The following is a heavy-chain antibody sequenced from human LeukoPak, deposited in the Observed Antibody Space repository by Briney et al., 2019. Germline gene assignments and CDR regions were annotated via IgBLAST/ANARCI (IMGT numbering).Heavy chain of an antibody. D-gene: IGHD6-19*01. Sequence: GRSLRLSCAASGFTFSSYAMHWVRQAPGKGLEWVAVISYDGSNKYYADSVKGRFTISRDNSKNTLYLQMNSLRAEDTAVYYCARDHSSGYFDYWGQGTLVTVSS. CDR2: ISYDGSNK. V-gene: IGHV3-30-3*01. CDR1: GFTFSSYA. J-gene: IGHJ4*02. CDR3: ARDHSSGYFDY.